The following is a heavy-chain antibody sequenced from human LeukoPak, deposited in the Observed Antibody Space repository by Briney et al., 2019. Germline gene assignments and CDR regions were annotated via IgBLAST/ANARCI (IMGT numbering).Heavy chain of an antibody. CDR2: INPNSGGT. V-gene: IGHV1-2*02. D-gene: IGHD3-3*01. CDR3: ARDDRYYDFWSGYHV. J-gene: IGHJ4*02. Sequence: ASVKVSCKPSGYTFSNYDINWVRQAAGQGLEWVGWINPNSGGTNYAQNFQGRVTMTRDTSISTAYMELSRLSSDDTAVYYCARDDRYYDFWSGYHVWGQGTLVTVSS. CDR1: GYTFSNYD.